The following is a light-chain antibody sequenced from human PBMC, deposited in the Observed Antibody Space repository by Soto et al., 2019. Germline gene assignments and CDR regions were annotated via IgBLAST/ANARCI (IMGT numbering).Light chain of an antibody. Sequence: AIQMTQSPSSVSASLGDRVIITCRASQDIGNDLAWYQQRPGQAPKLLIYAASSLQSGLPSRFSGGGSGTDFTLTINNLQPGDIATYYCLQDYNFPLTSGGGTKVEIK. CDR3: LQDYNFPLT. CDR1: QDIGND. V-gene: IGKV1-6*01. J-gene: IGKJ4*01. CDR2: AAS.